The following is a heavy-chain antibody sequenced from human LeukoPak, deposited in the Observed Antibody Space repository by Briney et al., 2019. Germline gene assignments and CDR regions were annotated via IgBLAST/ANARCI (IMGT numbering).Heavy chain of an antibody. J-gene: IGHJ6*03. Sequence: EASVKVSCKASGYTFTGYYMHWVRQAPGQGLEWMGIINPSGGSTSYAQKFQGRVTMTRDMSTSTVYMELSSLRSEDTAVYYCARDLVAAMGPAYYYMDVWGKGTTVTVSS. D-gene: IGHD5-18*01. V-gene: IGHV1-46*01. CDR1: GYTFTGYY. CDR2: INPSGGST. CDR3: ARDLVAAMGPAYYYMDV.